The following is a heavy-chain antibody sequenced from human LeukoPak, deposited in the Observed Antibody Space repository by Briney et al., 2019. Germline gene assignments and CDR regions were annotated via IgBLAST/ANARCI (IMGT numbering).Heavy chain of an antibody. CDR3: ARDSQYCSGGSCYGY. CDR2: INPNSGGT. Sequence: ASVKVSCKASGYTFTGYYMHWVRQAPGQGLEWMGWINPNSGGTNYAQKFQGRVTMTRDTSISTAYMELSRLRSDDTAVYYCARDSQYCSGGSCYGYWGQGTLVIVSS. CDR1: GYTFTGYY. D-gene: IGHD2-15*01. V-gene: IGHV1-2*02. J-gene: IGHJ4*02.